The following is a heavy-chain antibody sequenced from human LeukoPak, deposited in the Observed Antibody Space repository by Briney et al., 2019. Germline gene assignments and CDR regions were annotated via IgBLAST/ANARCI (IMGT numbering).Heavy chain of an antibody. Sequence: ASVKVSCKVSGYTFTSFEINWVRQVTGQGLEWMGWMNPNSGNTGYAQKFQGRVTMTRNTSISTAYMELSSLRSEDTAVYYCASAYGGNDAFDIWGQGTMVTVSS. CDR2: MNPNSGNT. J-gene: IGHJ3*02. CDR3: ASAYGGNDAFDI. V-gene: IGHV1-8*01. D-gene: IGHD4-23*01. CDR1: GYTFTSFE.